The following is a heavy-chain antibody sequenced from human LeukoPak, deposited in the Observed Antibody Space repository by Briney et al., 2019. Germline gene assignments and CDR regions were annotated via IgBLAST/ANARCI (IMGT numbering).Heavy chain of an antibody. Sequence: SETLSLTCAVYGGSFSGYYWSWIRQPPGKGLEWIGQINHSGSTNYNPSLKSRVTISVDTSKNQFSLKLSSVTAADAAVYYCGTSNCYGLVDIWGQGTMVTVSS. J-gene: IGHJ3*02. CDR3: GTSNCYGLVDI. D-gene: IGHD3-10*01. CDR2: INHSGST. V-gene: IGHV4-34*01. CDR1: GGSFSGYY.